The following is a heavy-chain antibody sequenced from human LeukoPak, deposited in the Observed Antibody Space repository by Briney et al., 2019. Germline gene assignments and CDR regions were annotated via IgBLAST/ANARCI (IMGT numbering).Heavy chain of an antibody. D-gene: IGHD3-10*01. CDR1: GYTFTSYG. CDR3: ARGDLWFGELTSIDY. CDR2: ISAYNGNT. V-gene: IGHV1-18*01. Sequence: ASVKVSCKASGYTFTSYGISWVRQAPGQGLEWMGWISAYNGNTNYAQKLQGRVTMTTDTSTSTAYMELRSLRSDDTAVYYCARGDLWFGELTSIDYWGQGTLVTVSS. J-gene: IGHJ4*02.